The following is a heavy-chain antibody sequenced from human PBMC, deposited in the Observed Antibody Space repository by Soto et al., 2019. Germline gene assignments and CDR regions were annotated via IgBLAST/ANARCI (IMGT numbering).Heavy chain of an antibody. CDR2: IGGGGTDT. Sequence: DVQLLESGGGLVQPGGSLTLSCAASRFTFSDFAMNWVRQAPGKGPEWVSSIGGGGTDTYYADSVKGRFTISRDNSKNTLYLQMDSLRDEDTAVYYCAKDAVSYNGKWDWFDSWGQGTLVIVSS. D-gene: IGHD1-20*01. V-gene: IGHV3-23*01. CDR3: AKDAVSYNGKWDWFDS. J-gene: IGHJ5*01. CDR1: RFTFSDFA.